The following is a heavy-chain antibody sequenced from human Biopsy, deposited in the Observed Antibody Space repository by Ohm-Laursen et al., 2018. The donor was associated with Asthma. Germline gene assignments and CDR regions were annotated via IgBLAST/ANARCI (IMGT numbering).Heavy chain of an antibody. CDR1: GGTFNTYV. CDR3: ARKAGSCISRTCYALDF. V-gene: IGHV1-69*01. CDR2: INSVFGTT. D-gene: IGHD2-2*01. Sequence: SSVKVSCKFLGGTFNTYVIGCVRQAPGQGLEWLGWINSVFGTTTYPQKFQDRVTITADDSTSTVYMELSSLRSEDTAVYYCARKAGSCISRTCYALDFWGQGTLVTVSS. J-gene: IGHJ4*02.